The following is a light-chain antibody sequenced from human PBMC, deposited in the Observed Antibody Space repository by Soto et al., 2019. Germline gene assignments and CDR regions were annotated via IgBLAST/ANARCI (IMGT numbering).Light chain of an antibody. V-gene: IGKV1-8*01. CDR1: QGISSY. CDR3: QQYYSYPLT. Sequence: AIRIIQSPSSLSASTGERITITCRASQGISSYLAWYQQKPGKAPKLLIYAASTLQSGVPSRFSGSGSGTDFTLTISCLQSEDFATYYCQQYYSYPLTFGGGTKVDIK. J-gene: IGKJ4*01. CDR2: AAS.